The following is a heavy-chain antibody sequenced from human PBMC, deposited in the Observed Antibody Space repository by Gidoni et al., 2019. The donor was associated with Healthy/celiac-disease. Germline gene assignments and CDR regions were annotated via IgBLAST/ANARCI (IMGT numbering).Heavy chain of an antibody. V-gene: IGHV3-74*01. CDR1: GFTFSSYW. CDR3: ARKGEGYYYDSSGYYSAVDY. Sequence: EVQLVASGGGLVQPGGSLRLSCAASGFTFSSYWMHWVSQAPGKGLVWVSRINSDGSSTSYAASVKGRFTISRDNAKNTLYLQMNSLRAEDTAVYYCARKGEGYYYDSSGYYSAVDYWGQGTLVTVSS. D-gene: IGHD3-22*01. CDR2: INSDGSST. J-gene: IGHJ4*02.